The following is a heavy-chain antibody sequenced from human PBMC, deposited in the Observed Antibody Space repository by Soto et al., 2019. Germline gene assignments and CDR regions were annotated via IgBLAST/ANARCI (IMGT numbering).Heavy chain of an antibody. J-gene: IGHJ4*02. CDR2: INYRGSS. CDR3: ATFSGPPTA. D-gene: IGHD5-12*01. CDR1: SGSISRYS. Sequence: SETLSLTCTVSSGSISRYSWYWIRQTPGKGLEWIGHINYRGSSDHNPSLKSRVTMSVDTSKNQVSLKLSSVTAADTAVYYCATFSGPPTAWGQGTLVTVSS. V-gene: IGHV4-59*01.